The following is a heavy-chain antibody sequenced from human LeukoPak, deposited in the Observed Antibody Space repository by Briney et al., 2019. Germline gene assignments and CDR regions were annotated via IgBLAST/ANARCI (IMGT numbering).Heavy chain of an antibody. J-gene: IGHJ5*02. CDR2: ISANNGNT. V-gene: IGHV1-18*01. CDR3: ARVIYCSSTSCPGGTNWFDP. CDR1: GYTFTSYG. Sequence: EASVKVSCKASGYTFTSYGITWVRQAPGQGLEWMGWISANNGNTNYAQKLQGGVTMTTDTSTSTVYMELRSLRSDDTAVYYCARVIYCSSTSCPGGTNWFDPWGQGTLVTVSS. D-gene: IGHD2-2*01.